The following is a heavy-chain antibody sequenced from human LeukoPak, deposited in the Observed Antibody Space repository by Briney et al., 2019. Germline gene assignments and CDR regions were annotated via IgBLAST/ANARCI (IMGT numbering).Heavy chain of an antibody. J-gene: IGHJ4*02. V-gene: IGHV3-7*01. CDR1: GFTFSDYW. CDR3: ARDWAHSGY. Sequence: GGSLRLSCVASGFTFSDYWMSWVRQAPGKGLEWVANMNQDGSEKYYVDSVKGRFTISRDNAKNSLSLQMNSLRAEDTAVYYCARDWAHSGYWGQGTLVTVSS. CDR2: MNQDGSEK. D-gene: IGHD2-21*01.